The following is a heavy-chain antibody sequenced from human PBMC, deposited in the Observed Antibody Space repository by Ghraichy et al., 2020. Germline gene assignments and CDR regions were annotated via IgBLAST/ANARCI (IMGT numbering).Heavy chain of an antibody. CDR3: ARDYKRSGVYVPLHHYYYYGRDL. V-gene: IGHV3-74*01. J-gene: IGHJ5*02. CDR2: INSDGTAT. D-gene: IGHD3-16*01. CDR1: GFTFSTYW. Sequence: GGSLRLSCAASGFTFSTYWMHWVRQAPGKGLVWVSLINSDGTATTYADSVKGRFTTSRDNAKNTLYLQLNSLRAEDTAVYYCARDYKRSGVYVPLHHYYYYGRDLWRQGTTVAVCS.